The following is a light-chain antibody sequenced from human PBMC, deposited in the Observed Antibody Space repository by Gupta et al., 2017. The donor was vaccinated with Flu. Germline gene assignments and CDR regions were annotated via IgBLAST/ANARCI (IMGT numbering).Light chain of an antibody. V-gene: IGKV1-39*01. J-gene: IGKJ2*01. CDR2: GVS. Sequence: DIQMTQSPSSLSASVGDTVTISCRAGQSISSYLNWFQLKPGKAPTLLIYGVSNLQCGVPSRFSGGRSGTDFTLTITSLQPEDFATYVCQQSYSFPRTFGLGTKVDIK. CDR1: QSISSY. CDR3: QQSYSFPRT.